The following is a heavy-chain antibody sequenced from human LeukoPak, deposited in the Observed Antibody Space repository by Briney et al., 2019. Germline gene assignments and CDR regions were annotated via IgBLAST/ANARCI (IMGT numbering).Heavy chain of an antibody. V-gene: IGHV4-39*01. D-gene: IGHD3-10*02. CDR3: AKFFTGEYVRAFDV. J-gene: IGHJ3*01. CDR1: GGSISSSSYH. CDR2: IYYSGRT. Sequence: SETLSLTCTVSGGSISSSSYHWGWIRQPPGKGLEWIGSIYYSGRTYYNPSLKSRVTISVDTSKNQFSLKLSSVTAADTAVYYCAKFFTGEYVRAFDVWGQGTMVTVSS.